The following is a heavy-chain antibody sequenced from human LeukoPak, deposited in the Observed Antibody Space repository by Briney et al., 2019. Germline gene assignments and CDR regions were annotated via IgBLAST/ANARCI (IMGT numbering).Heavy chain of an antibody. J-gene: IGHJ4*02. D-gene: IGHD1-26*01. CDR3: ASPPLSSAMYYAH. CDR2: MNPNSGNT. CDR1: GYTFTSYG. Sequence: ASVKVSCKASGYTFTSYGISWVRQAPGQGLEWMGWMNPNSGNTGYAQKFQGRVTMTRNTSISTAYMELSSLRSDDTAVYYCASPPLSSAMYYAHWGQGTLVTVSS. V-gene: IGHV1-8*02.